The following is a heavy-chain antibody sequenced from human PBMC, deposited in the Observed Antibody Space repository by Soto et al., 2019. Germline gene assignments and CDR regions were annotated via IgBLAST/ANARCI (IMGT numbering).Heavy chain of an antibody. J-gene: IGHJ4*02. CDR1: GASSRGYY. D-gene: IGHD3-22*01. V-gene: IGHV4-39*01. CDR2: IYYSGST. CDR3: ARHWYYDSSGYEVDY. Sequence: WGTPSPTFAAHGASSRGYYWRWMREPPGKGLEWIGSIYYSGSTFYNPSLKSRVTISVDTSKNQFSLKLSSVTAADTAVYYCARHWYYDSSGYEVDYWGQGTLVTVSS.